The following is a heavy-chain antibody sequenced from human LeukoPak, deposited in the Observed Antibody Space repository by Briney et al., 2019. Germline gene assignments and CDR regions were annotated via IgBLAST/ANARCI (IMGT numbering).Heavy chain of an antibody. D-gene: IGHD5-18*01. CDR3: AGGIQVWLRYDY. Sequence: GGSLRLSCAASGFTVSRNYMNWVRQAPGKGLEWVSTISGTGGSTYYADSVQGRFTISRDNSKNTLYLQMYSLRAEDTALYYCAGGIQVWLRYDYWGQGTLVTVSS. CDR2: ISGTGGST. J-gene: IGHJ4*02. V-gene: IGHV3-23*01. CDR1: GFTVSRNY.